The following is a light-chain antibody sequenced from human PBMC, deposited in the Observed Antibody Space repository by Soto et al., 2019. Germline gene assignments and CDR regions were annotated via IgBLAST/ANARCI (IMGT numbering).Light chain of an antibody. CDR1: QSVLYSSNKAHY. CDR3: QQYYTSPLT. CDR2: WAS. J-gene: IGKJ4*02. Sequence: DIVMTQSPDSLAVSLGERATINCKSSQSVLYSSNKAHYVAWFQQKPGQPPKMHIYWASTRQYGVPDRFSGSGSGTDFTLNISSLHAEDVAVYYCQQYYTSPLTFGGGTKVEIK. V-gene: IGKV4-1*01.